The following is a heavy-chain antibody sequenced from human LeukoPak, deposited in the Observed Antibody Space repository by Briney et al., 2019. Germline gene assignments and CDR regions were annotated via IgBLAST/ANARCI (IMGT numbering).Heavy chain of an antibody. CDR3: ARDFEGYGSGSYSAGVDY. CDR2: IIHSGRT. CDR1: GGSFSGYY. J-gene: IGHJ4*02. D-gene: IGHD3-10*01. Sequence: SETLSLTCAVYGGSFSGYYRSWIRPAPGKGLGWIGEIIHSGRTNYNPSLKSRVTISVDTSKNQFSLKLSSVTAADTAVYYCARDFEGYGSGSYSAGVDYWGQGTLVTVSS. V-gene: IGHV4-34*12.